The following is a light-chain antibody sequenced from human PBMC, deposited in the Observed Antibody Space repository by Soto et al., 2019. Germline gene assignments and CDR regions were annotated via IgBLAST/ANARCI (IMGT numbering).Light chain of an antibody. CDR3: QQYYSYPYT. J-gene: IGKJ2*01. Sequence: AIRMTQSPPSMSASTGDGVNITRQASQGIHIYLAWYQQKPGGAPKVLISGASTLQSGVPSRFSGSGSGTEFALTIRSLQAEDFATYYCQQYYSYPYTFGQGTKVDIK. CDR1: QGIHIY. CDR2: GAS. V-gene: IGKV1-8*01.